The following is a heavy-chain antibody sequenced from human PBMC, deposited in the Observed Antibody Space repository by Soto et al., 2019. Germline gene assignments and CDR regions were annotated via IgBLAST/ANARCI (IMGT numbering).Heavy chain of an antibody. V-gene: IGHV4-31*03. Sequence: QVQLQESGPGLVKPSQTLSLTCTVSGGSISSGGYYWSWIRQHPGKGLEWIGYIYYSGSTYYNPSLKSRVTISVDTSKNQCSLKLSSVTAADTAVYSCSRDKSLEEFAPWCQGTLVTVSS. CDR1: GGSISSGGYY. D-gene: IGHD1-1*01. CDR3: SRDKSLEEFAP. CDR2: IYYSGST. J-gene: IGHJ5*02.